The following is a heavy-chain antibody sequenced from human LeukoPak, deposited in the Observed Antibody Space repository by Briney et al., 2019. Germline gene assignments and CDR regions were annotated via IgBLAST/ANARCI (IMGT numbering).Heavy chain of an antibody. CDR1: GFTFTHSW. Sequence: PGGSLRLSCAASGFTFTHSWMSWVRQAPGKGLEWVANIKQDGSEKYYVDSVEGRFTISRDNAKNSVSLQMNSLRGEDTAVYYCVRALGSSSADYWGQGTLVTLSS. CDR2: IKQDGSEK. J-gene: IGHJ4*02. D-gene: IGHD6-6*01. CDR3: VRALGSSSADY. V-gene: IGHV3-7*01.